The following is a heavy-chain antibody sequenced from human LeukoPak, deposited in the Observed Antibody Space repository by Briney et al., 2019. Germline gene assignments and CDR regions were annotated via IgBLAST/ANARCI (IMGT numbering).Heavy chain of an antibody. D-gene: IGHD3-10*01. CDR3: ARGGSSTLLWFGELLWGWFDP. V-gene: IGHV3-7*01. CDR2: IKQDGSEK. Sequence: PGGSLRLSCAASGFNFSSYWMSWVRQAPGKGLEWVAIIKQDGSEKYYVDSVKGRFTISRDNAKNSLYLQMNSLRAEDTAAYYCARGGSSTLLWFGELLWGWFDPWGQGTLVTVSS. J-gene: IGHJ5*02. CDR1: GFNFSSYW.